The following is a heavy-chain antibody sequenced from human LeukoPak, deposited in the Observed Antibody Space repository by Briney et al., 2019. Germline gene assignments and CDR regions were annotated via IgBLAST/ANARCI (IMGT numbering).Heavy chain of an antibody. CDR2: IYNSGST. V-gene: IGHV4-59*08. CDR3: ARRDSSGSFDY. J-gene: IGHJ4*02. D-gene: IGHD3-22*01. CDR1: GGSMSSYY. Sequence: SETLSLTCTVSGGSMSSYYWSWIRQPPGKGLEWIGYIYNSGSTNYNPSLKSRVTISVDTSKNQFSLKLSSVTAADTAVYYCARRDSSGSFDYWGQGTLVTVSS.